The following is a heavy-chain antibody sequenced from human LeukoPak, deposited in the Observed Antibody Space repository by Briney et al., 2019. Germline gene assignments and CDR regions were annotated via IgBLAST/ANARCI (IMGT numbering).Heavy chain of an antibody. CDR1: GGSISNYY. D-gene: IGHD6-6*01. CDR3: ARQYSSSSFFDY. CDR2: IYTSGTT. J-gene: IGHJ4*02. V-gene: IGHV4-4*09. Sequence: SETLSLTCTVSGGSISNYYWSWIRQPPGKGLEWIGYIYTSGTTNYNPSLKSRVTISVDTSKNQFSLRLSSVTAADTAVYYCARQYSSSSFFDYWGQGTLVTVSS.